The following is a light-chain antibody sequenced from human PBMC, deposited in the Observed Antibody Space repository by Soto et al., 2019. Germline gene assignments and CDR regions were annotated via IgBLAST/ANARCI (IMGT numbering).Light chain of an antibody. CDR2: GAS. J-gene: IGKJ2*01. CDR3: QHYNTWQT. V-gene: IGKV3-15*01. Sequence: EIVMTQSPATLSVSPGERATLSCRASQSVSSNLAWYQQKPGQAPRLLIYGASTRATGIPARFSGSGSGTEFTLTISSLQYVDFAVYYWQHYNTWQTFGQGTKLEIK. CDR1: QSVSSN.